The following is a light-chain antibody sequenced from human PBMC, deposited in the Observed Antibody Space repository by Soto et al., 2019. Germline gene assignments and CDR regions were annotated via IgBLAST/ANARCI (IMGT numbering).Light chain of an antibody. CDR1: QTVTNNF. Sequence: EIVLTQSPGTLSLSPGQRATLSCRASQTVTNNFLAWHQQKPGQTPRLLIYGASSRATGTPDRFSGSGSGTDFTLTISRLEPEHFAVYYCQQHGGSPITFGQGTRLEIK. V-gene: IGKV3-20*01. J-gene: IGKJ5*01. CDR3: QQHGGSPIT. CDR2: GAS.